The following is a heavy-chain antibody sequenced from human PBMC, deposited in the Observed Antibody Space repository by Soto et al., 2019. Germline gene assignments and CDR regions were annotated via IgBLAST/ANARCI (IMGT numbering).Heavy chain of an antibody. J-gene: IGHJ6*02. Sequence: SVKVSCKASGGTFSSYAISWVRQAPGQGLAWMGGIIPIFGTANYAQKFQGRVTITADESTSTAYMELSSLRSEDTVVYYCARDRDYYDSSGYYSRVYGMDVWGQGTTVTVAS. V-gene: IGHV1-69*13. CDR2: IIPIFGTA. CDR3: ARDRDYYDSSGYYSRVYGMDV. CDR1: GGTFSSYA. D-gene: IGHD3-22*01.